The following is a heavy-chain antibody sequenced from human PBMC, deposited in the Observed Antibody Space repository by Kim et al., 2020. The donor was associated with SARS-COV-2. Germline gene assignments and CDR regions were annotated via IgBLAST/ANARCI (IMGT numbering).Heavy chain of an antibody. Sequence: SETLSLTCTVSGGSISSYYWNWIRLPPGKGLEWIGYVFYTGNTNYNPSLESRITISVETSKTQVSLNLTSVTAADTAAYYCARLPSGRPGGNRAFDVWGQGTMVTVSS. CDR1: GGSISSYY. CDR3: ARLPSGRPGGNRAFDV. V-gene: IGHV4-59*01. D-gene: IGHD1-26*01. CDR2: VFYTGNT. J-gene: IGHJ3*01.